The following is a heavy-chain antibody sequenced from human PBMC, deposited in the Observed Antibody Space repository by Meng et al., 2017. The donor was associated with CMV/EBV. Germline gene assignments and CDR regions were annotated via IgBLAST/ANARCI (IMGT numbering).Heavy chain of an antibody. CDR1: GYTFTGYY. J-gene: IGHJ5*02. D-gene: IGHD3-22*01. CDR2: INPNSGGT. Sequence: ASVKVSCKASGYTFTGYYMHWVRQAPGQGLERMGWINPNSGGTNYAQKFQGRVTMTRDTSISTAYMELSRLRSDDTAVYYCARDRSSHYYDSSGPENMNWFDPWGQGTLVTVSS. CDR3: ARDRSSHYYDSSGPENMNWFDP. V-gene: IGHV1-2*02.